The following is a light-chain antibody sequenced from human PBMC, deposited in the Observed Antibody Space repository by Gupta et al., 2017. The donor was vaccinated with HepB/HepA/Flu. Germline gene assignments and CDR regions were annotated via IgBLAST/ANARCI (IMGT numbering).Light chain of an antibody. Sequence: DIQMTPSPSTLSAFVGDRVTIACRASQSISSWLAWYQQKPGKAPKLLIYKASSLESGVPSRFSGSGSGTEFTLTISSLQPDDFATYYCQQYNSDPWTFGQGTKVEIK. J-gene: IGKJ1*01. CDR2: KAS. CDR3: QQYNSDPWT. V-gene: IGKV1-5*03. CDR1: QSISSW.